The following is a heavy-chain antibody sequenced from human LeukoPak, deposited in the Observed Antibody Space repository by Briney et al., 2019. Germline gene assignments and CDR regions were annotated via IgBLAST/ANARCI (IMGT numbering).Heavy chain of an antibody. Sequence: SETLSLTCTVSGGSISSSNYYWGWIRQAPGKGLEWIGSIYYSGSTYYNPSLKSRVTISIDTSKNQFSLKLSSVTAADTAVYYCARQGCISTNCYRSWDYWGQGTLVTVSS. J-gene: IGHJ4*02. D-gene: IGHD2-2*02. V-gene: IGHV4-39*01. CDR2: IYYSGST. CDR3: ARQGCISTNCYRSWDY. CDR1: GGSISSSNYY.